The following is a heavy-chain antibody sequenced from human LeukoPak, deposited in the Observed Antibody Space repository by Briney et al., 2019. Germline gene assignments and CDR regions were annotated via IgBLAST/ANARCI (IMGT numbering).Heavy chain of an antibody. D-gene: IGHD6-19*01. CDR2: ISYDGSNK. CDR3: ARSVAGNFDY. V-gene: IGHV3-30-3*01. CDR1: GFTFSSYA. Sequence: GGSLRLSCAASGFTFSSYAMHWVRQAPGKGLEWVAVISYDGSNKYYADSVKGRFTISRDNSKNTPYLQMNSLRAEDTAVYYCARSVAGNFDYWGQGTLVTVSS. J-gene: IGHJ4*02.